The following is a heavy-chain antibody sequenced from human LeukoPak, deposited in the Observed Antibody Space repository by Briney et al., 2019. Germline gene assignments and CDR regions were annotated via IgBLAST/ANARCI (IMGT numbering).Heavy chain of an antibody. V-gene: IGHV4-31*03. CDR3: ARGLTTVTFPDAFDI. CDR1: GGSISSGGYY. CDR2: IYYSGST. D-gene: IGHD4-17*01. J-gene: IGHJ3*02. Sequence: SQTLSLTCTVSGGSISSGGYYWSWIRQHPGKGLEWIGYIYYSGSTYYNPSLKSRVTISVDTPKNQFSLKLSSVTAADTAVYYCARGLTTVTFPDAFDIWGQGTMVTVSS.